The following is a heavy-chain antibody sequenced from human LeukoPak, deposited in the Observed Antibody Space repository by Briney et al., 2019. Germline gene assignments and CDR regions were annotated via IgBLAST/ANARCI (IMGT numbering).Heavy chain of an antibody. Sequence: SETLSLTCIVSGGSISSYYWSWIRQPARKGLEWIGRIYTSGSTNYNPSLKSRVTMSVDTSKNQFSLKLSSVTAADTAVYYCAGTEPPTGNYNWFDPWGQGTLVTVSS. CDR1: GGSISSYY. J-gene: IGHJ5*02. D-gene: IGHD1-14*01. CDR2: IYTSGST. V-gene: IGHV4-4*07. CDR3: AGTEPPTGNYNWFDP.